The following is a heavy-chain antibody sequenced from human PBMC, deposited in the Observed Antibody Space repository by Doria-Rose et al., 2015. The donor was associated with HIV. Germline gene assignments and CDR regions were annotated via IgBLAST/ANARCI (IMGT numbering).Heavy chain of an antibody. CDR1: GVSLSSPGMG. V-gene: IGHV2-26*01. CDR2: IFSDDER. J-gene: IGHJ4*02. D-gene: IGHD6-13*01. Sequence: QITLKESGPVLVKPTETLTLTCTVSGVSLSSPGMGVSWIRQPPGKALEWLANIFSDDERSYNTSLKSRLSISRGTSKSQVVLTTTDRDPVDTATYYCARIKSSRWYHKYYFDFWGQGTLVIVSA. CDR3: ARIKSSRWYHKYYFDF.